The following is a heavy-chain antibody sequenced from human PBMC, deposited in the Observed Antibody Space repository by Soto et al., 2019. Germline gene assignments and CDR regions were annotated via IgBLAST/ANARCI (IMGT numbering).Heavy chain of an antibody. D-gene: IGHD2-2*01. CDR3: ARSQGSSTSLEIYYYYYYGMDV. CDR2: IIPISETP. CDR1: GGTFSSYA. V-gene: IGHV1-69*01. Sequence: QVQLVQSGAEVKKPGSSVKVSCKASGGTFSSYAISWVRQAPGQGLEWMGGIIPISETPNYAQKFQGRVTITADESKSKAYMELSSLRAEDTAVYYCARSQGSSTSLEIYYYYYYGMDVWGQGTTVTVSS. J-gene: IGHJ6*02.